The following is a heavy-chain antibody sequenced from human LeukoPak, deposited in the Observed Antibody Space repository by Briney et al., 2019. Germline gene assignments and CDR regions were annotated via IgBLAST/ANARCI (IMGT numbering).Heavy chain of an antibody. V-gene: IGHV3-48*01. J-gene: IGHJ4*02. D-gene: IGHD2-15*01. Sequence: GGSLRLSCAASGFTFSSYSMNWVRQAPGKGLEWVSYISSSSSTIYYADSVKGRFTISRDNAKNSLYLQMNSLRAEDTAVYYCASNWIRYCSGGSCSYDYWGQGTLVTVSS. CDR1: GFTFSSYS. CDR2: ISSSSSTI. CDR3: ASNWIRYCSGGSCSYDY.